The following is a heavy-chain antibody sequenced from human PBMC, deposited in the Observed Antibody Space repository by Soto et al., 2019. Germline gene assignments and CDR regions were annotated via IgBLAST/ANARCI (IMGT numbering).Heavy chain of an antibody. Sequence: QVQLIESGEGVVQPGGSLRLSCAASGFTFRSYGTHWVRQAPGKGPEWVAVISYNGNNRDYADSVKGRFTISRDNSRNIVNLEMNGLRVEDSAIYYCATGQLAGTKNPGPFAHRGQGSLVIVSS. CDR1: GFTFRSYG. CDR3: ATGQLAGTKNPGPFAH. D-gene: IGHD1-1*01. V-gene: IGHV3-30*03. CDR2: ISYNGNNR. J-gene: IGHJ4*02.